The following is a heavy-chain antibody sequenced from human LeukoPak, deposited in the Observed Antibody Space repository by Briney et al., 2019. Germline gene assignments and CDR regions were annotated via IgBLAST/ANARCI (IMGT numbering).Heavy chain of an antibody. CDR3: ARDEWRGPYY. V-gene: IGHV3-53*01. CDR2: IYSGGRT. D-gene: IGHD3-3*01. Sequence: PGGSLLLSCAASGFTVSSNYMSWGRQAPGGGLEWVSVIYSGGRTYYADSVKGRFTISRDNAKNTVYLQMNSLRAEDTAVYYCARDEWRGPYYWGQGALVTVSS. J-gene: IGHJ4*02. CDR1: GFTVSSNY.